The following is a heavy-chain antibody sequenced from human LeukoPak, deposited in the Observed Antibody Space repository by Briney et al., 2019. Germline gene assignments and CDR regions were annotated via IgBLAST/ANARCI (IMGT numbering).Heavy chain of an antibody. CDR2: ISSSSSYI. Sequence: PGGSLILSCAASGFTFSSYSMNWVRQAPGQGLGWVSSISSSSSYIYYADSVKGRFTISRDNAKSSLYLQMNSLRAEDTDVYYCARESSIRDAFDIWGQGTMVTVSS. CDR1: GFTFSSYS. V-gene: IGHV3-21*01. D-gene: IGHD3-3*02. J-gene: IGHJ3*02. CDR3: ARESSIRDAFDI.